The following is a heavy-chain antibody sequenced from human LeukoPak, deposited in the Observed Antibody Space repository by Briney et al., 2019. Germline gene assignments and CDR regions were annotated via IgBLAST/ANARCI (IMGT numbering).Heavy chain of an antibody. CDR1: GFTFSSYA. CDR3: AKDRIVVVPAALPLGDY. D-gene: IGHD2-2*01. V-gene: IGHV3-23*01. Sequence: GGSLRLSCAASGFTFSSYAMSWVRQAPGKGLEWVSAISGSGGSTYYADSVKGRFTISRDNSKNTLYLQMNSLRAEDTAVYYCAKDRIVVVPAALPLGDYWGQGTLVTVSS. CDR2: ISGSGGST. J-gene: IGHJ4*02.